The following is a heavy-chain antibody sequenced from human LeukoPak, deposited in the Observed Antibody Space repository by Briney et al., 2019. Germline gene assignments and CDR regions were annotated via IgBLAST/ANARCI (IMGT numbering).Heavy chain of an antibody. J-gene: IGHJ4*02. CDR3: AKDVVPDSGWDLDY. CDR2: IYNSGAGI. Sequence: GGSLRLSCAASGFTFSTYTMSWVRQAPGKGLEWVSSIYNSGAGIFYADSVKGRFTISRDNSKNTLYLQTNSLRAEDTAVYYCAKDVVPDSGWDLDYWGQGTLVTVSS. D-gene: IGHD6-19*01. V-gene: IGHV3-23*01. CDR1: GFTFSTYT.